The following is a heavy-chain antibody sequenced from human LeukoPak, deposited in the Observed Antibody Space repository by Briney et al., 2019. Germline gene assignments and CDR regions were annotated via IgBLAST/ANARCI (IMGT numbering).Heavy chain of an antibody. CDR2: IYYSGST. D-gene: IGHD2-8*01. CDR1: GGSISSYY. Sequence: SETLSLTCTVSGGSISSYYWSWIRQPPGKGLEWIGYIYYSGSTYYNPSLKSRVTISVDTSKNQFSLKLSSVTAADTAVYYCARHPWNCTNGVCSVGFDYWGQGTLVTVSS. J-gene: IGHJ4*02. V-gene: IGHV4-59*04. CDR3: ARHPWNCTNGVCSVGFDY.